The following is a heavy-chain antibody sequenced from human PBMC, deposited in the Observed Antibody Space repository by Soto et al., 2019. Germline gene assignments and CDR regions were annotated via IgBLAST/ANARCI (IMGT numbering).Heavy chain of an antibody. CDR2: IHYTGNT. J-gene: IGHJ2*01. CDR1: GDSISSYY. D-gene: IGHD2-2*01. V-gene: IGHV4-59*01. Sequence: QVQLQESGPGLVKPSETLSLTCTVSGDSISSYYWGWIRPPPGKGLEWIGYIHYTGNTNHNPSLKSLVTISVDTSKNQFSLKLSAVTAADTAVYYCARDRTSVNWYFDLWGRGTLVSVSS. CDR3: ARDRTSVNWYFDL.